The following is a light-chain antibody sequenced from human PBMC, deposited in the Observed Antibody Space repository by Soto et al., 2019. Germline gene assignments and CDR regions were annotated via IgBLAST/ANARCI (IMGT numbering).Light chain of an antibody. J-gene: IGKJ5*01. CDR3: QHRMNWPLT. CDR1: QGISNY. Sequence: IEFTQSPAFLSASAGDRWTITCPAIQGISNYLAWYQQKPGQTPRLLIYDASNRATGIPARFSGSGSETDFTLTISSLEPEDFAVYYCQHRMNWPLTFGQGTRLEIK. CDR2: DAS. V-gene: IGKV3-11*01.